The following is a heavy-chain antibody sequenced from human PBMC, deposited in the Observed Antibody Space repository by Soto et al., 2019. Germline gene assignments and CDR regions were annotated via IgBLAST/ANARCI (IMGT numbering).Heavy chain of an antibody. J-gene: IGHJ4*02. CDR3: ASHPRDSSGYWYYFDY. CDR2: ISSSSSYI. D-gene: IGHD3-22*01. V-gene: IGHV3-21*01. CDR1: GFTFSSDA. Sequence: PGGSLRLSCAASGFTFSSDAMSWVRQAPGRGLEWVSAISSSSSYIYYADSVKGRFTISRDNAKNSLYLQMNSLRAEDTAVYYCASHPRDSSGYWYYFDYWGQGTLVTVSS.